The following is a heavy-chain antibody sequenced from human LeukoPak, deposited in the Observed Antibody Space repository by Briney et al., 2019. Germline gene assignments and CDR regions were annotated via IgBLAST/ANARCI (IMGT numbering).Heavy chain of an antibody. D-gene: IGHD2-2*02. CDR2: IYYRGNT. V-gene: IGHV4-59*01. CDR1: GGSISSYY. CDR3: ARHLGYCSSTSCYSWFDP. Sequence: PSETLSLTCTVSGGSISSYYWSWIRQPPGKGLEWIGYIYYRGNTNYNPSLKSRVTISVDTSKNQFSLKLSSVTAADTAMYYCARHLGYCSSTSCYSWFDPWGQGTLVTVSS. J-gene: IGHJ5*02.